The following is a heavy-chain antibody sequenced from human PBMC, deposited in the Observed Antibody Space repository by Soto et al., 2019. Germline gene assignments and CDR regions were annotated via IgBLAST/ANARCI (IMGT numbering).Heavy chain of an antibody. CDR1: GGSISGGDLS. V-gene: IGHV4-30-4*08. CDR3: ARSDGRY. Sequence: SQTLSLICTVSGGSISGGDLSWTWIRQPPGTGLEWIGEINHSGSTNYNPSLKSRVTISVDTSKNQFSLKLSSVTAADTDVYYCARSDGRYWGQGTLVTVS. J-gene: IGHJ4*02. CDR2: INHSGST.